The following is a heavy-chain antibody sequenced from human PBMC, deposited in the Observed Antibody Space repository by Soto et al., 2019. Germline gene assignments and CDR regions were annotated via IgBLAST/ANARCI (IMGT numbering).Heavy chain of an antibody. CDR2: ISGSGDVT. CDR1: GFTFSSYA. V-gene: IGHV3-23*01. J-gene: IGHJ4*02. D-gene: IGHD3-10*01. CDR3: AKSSGPYGYGSGSYYFDY. Sequence: GGSLRLSCAASGFTFSSYAMSWVRQAPGKGLEWGSAISGSGDVTYYADSVKGRFTISRDNSKNTLFLQMNSLRAEDTAVYYCAKSSGPYGYGSGSYYFDYWGQGTLVTVSS.